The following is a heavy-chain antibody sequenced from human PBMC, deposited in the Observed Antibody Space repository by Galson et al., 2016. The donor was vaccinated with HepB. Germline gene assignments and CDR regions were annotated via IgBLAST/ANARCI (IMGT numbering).Heavy chain of an antibody. V-gene: IGHV3-30*04. CDR1: GFTFSSYA. J-gene: IGHJ4*01. CDR2: IPYDGRNK. CDR3: AREKADYPDTYYFDL. D-gene: IGHD4-11*01. Sequence: SLRLSCAGSGFTFSSYAMHWVRQAPGKGLEWVSIIPYDGRNKYYADSVKGRFTISRDNSKNTLYLQMNSLRVEDTAVFYCAREKADYPDTYYFDLWGHGTLVAVSS.